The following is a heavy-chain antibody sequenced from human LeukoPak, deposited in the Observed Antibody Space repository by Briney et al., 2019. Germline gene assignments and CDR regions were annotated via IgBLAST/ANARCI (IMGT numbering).Heavy chain of an antibody. CDR2: IYPADSDT. CDR3: ARVESLKGGAFDM. CDR1: GYTFSIYW. V-gene: IGHV5-51*01. D-gene: IGHD2-15*01. Sequence: GESLKISCKASGYTFSIYWIGWVRQMPGKGLEWMGIIYPADSDTRYSPSFEGQVTISADKSISTAYLQGSSLKASDTAMYYCARVESLKGGAFDMWGQGTMVTVSS. J-gene: IGHJ3*02.